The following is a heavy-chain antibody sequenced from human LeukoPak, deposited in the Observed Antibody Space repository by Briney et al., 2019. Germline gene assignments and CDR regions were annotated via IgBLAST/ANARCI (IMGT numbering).Heavy chain of an antibody. CDR1: GGSISSYY. D-gene: IGHD3-10*01. J-gene: IGHJ6*03. CDR3: ARVEEGYGSGRRENYYYYYMDV. V-gene: IGHV4-59*01. Sequence: SETLSLTYTVSGGSISSYYWSWIRQPPGKGLEWIGYIHYSGSTNYNPSLKSRVTISVDTSKNQFSLKLSSVTAADTAVYYCARVEEGYGSGRRENYYYYYMDVWGKGTTVTISS. CDR2: IHYSGST.